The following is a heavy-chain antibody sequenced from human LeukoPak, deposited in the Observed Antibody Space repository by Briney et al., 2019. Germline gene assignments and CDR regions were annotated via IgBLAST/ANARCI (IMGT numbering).Heavy chain of an antibody. V-gene: IGHV4-39*07. Sequence: SETLSLTCTVSGGSISSSTSGWGWYWGWIRQPPGKGLEWIGSIYYSGSTYYNPSLKSRVTISVDTSKNQFSLKLSSVTAADTAVYYCARGGYDILTGYYFVPDIWGQGTMVTVSS. D-gene: IGHD3-9*01. J-gene: IGHJ3*02. CDR1: GGSISSSTSGWGWY. CDR2: IYYSGST. CDR3: ARGGYDILTGYYFVPDI.